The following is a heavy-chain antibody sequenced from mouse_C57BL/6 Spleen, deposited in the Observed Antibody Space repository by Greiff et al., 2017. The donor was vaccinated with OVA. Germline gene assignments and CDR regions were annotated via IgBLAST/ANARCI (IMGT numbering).Heavy chain of an antibody. CDR2: ILPGSGST. J-gene: IGHJ3*01. V-gene: IGHV1-9*01. CDR3: ARRGGRGFAY. Sequence: QVQLQQSGAELMKPGASVKLSCKATGYTFTGYGIEWVKQRPGHGLEWIGEILPGSGSTNYNETFKGQATFTADKSSNTAYMQLSSLTTEDSAIYYCARRGGRGFAYWGQGTLVTVSA. D-gene: IGHD3-3*01. CDR1: GYTFTGYG.